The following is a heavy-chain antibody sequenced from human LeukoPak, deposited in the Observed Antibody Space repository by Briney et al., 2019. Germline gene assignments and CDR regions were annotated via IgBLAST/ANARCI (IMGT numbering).Heavy chain of an antibody. CDR2: INHSGST. CDR3: ARGAAGNYYYYGMDV. J-gene: IGHJ6*02. V-gene: IGHV4-34*01. D-gene: IGHD6-13*01. CDR1: GGSFSGYY. Sequence: PSETLSLTCAVYGGSFSGYYWSWIRQPPGKGLEWIGEINHSGSTNYNPSLKSRVTISVDTSKNQSSLKLSSVTAADTAVYYCARGAAGNYYYYGMDVWGQGTTVTVSS.